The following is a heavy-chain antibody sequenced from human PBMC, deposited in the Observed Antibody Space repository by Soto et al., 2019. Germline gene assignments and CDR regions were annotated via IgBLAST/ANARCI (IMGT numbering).Heavy chain of an antibody. J-gene: IGHJ4*02. CDR1: GGSFSGYY. D-gene: IGHD3-16*02. CDR3: AREGDYVWGSYRSAHY. Sequence: SETLSLTCAVYGGSFSGYYWSWIRQPPGKGLEWIGEINHSGSTNYNPSLKSRVTISVDTSKNQFSLKLSSVTAADTAVYYCAREGDYVWGSYRSAHYWGQGTLVTVSS. CDR2: INHSGST. V-gene: IGHV4-34*01.